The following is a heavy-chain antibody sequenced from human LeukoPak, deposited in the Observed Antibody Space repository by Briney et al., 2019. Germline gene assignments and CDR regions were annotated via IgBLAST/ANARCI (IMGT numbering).Heavy chain of an antibody. Sequence: GGSLRLSCAASGFTFSSYGMHWVRQAPGKGLEWVAVISYDGSNKYYADSVKGRFTISRDSSKNTLYLQMNSLRAEDTAVYYCAKEGSRTTVTTAHKSEYYYYYYGMDVWGQGTTVTVSS. D-gene: IGHD4-17*01. CDR1: GFTFSSYG. J-gene: IGHJ6*02. CDR3: AKEGSRTTVTTAHKSEYYYYYYGMDV. CDR2: ISYDGSNK. V-gene: IGHV3-30*18.